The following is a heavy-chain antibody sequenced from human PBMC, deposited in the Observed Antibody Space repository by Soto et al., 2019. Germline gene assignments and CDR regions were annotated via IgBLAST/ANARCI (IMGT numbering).Heavy chain of an antibody. CDR2: IIPMVGTA. CDR1: GGTFSSNT. V-gene: IGHV1-69*01. CDR3: ARGGYDSVWYYYFDY. Sequence: QVQLVQSGAEVKKPGSSVKVSCKASGGTFSSNTISWVRQAPGQGLEWMGGIIPMVGTANYPQKFQGRVTITADESTTTAYMELSSLRSEDTAVYYCARGGYDSVWYYYFDYWGQGTLVTVSS. D-gene: IGHD6-19*01. J-gene: IGHJ4*02.